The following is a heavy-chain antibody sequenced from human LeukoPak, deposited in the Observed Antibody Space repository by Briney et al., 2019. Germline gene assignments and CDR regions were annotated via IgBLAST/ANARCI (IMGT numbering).Heavy chain of an antibody. CDR1: GLIFDDYT. CDR2: ISRNGAVT. J-gene: IGHJ4*02. V-gene: IGHV3-43*01. D-gene: IGHD2-8*02. CDR3: ATYRQVLLPFES. Sequence: GGSLRLSCAASGLIFDDYTMHWVRQAPGKGLEWVSLISRNGAVTKYADSVRGRFTVSRDNSKNSLYLQMNSLRAEDTAIYYCATYRQVLLPFESWGQGTLVTVSS.